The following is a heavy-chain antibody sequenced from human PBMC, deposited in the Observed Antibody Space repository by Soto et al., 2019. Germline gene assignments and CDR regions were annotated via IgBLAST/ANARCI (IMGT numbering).Heavy chain of an antibody. D-gene: IGHD6-13*01. CDR3: ARDGGYSSSWYYFDY. CDR2: IYHSGST. CDR1: GGSISSSNW. J-gene: IGHJ4*02. Sequence: QVQLQESGPGLVKPSGTLSLTCAVSGGSISSSNWWSWVRQPPGKGLEWIGEIYHSGSTNYNPSLKRRVTISVDKAKNQFPLNLSSVTAADTAVYYCARDGGYSSSWYYFDYWGQGTLVTVSS. V-gene: IGHV4-4*02.